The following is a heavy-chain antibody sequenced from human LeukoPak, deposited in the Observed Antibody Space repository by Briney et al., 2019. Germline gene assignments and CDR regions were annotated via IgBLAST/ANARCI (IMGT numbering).Heavy chain of an antibody. D-gene: IGHD3-10*01. CDR1: DASVTTYS. J-gene: IGHJ4*01. Sequence: PSETLSLTCTVSDASVTTYSWSWLRQPAGKGLEWIGRVYSSGATKYNPSLKSRVTISADTSKNQFSLKLPSVTAADTAVYYCARDHYGSGSYKAYFDYWGHGIRVTVSS. V-gene: IGHV4-4*07. CDR2: VYSSGAT. CDR3: ARDHYGSGSYKAYFDY.